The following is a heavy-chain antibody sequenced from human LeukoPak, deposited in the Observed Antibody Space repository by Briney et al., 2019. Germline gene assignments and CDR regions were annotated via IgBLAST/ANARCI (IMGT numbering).Heavy chain of an antibody. V-gene: IGHV3-74*01. Sequence: GGALRLSCAACGFTFSCYWMHWVRQAPCKGLVWVSRINSNGGSTSYADSVKGRFTISRDNAKNTLYLQMNSLRAEDTAVYYCARDAHGDYVDFDYWGQGTLVTVSS. CDR1: GFTFSCYW. J-gene: IGHJ4*02. CDR2: INSNGGST. D-gene: IGHD4-17*01. CDR3: ARDAHGDYVDFDY.